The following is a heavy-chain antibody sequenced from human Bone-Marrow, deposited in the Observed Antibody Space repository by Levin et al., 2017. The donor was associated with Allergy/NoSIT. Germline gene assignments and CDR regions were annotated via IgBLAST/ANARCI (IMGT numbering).Heavy chain of an antibody. J-gene: IGHJ3*02. CDR2: ISGSGGST. V-gene: IGHV3-23*01. Sequence: GGSLRLSCAASGFTFSSYAMSWVRQAPGKGLEWVSAISGSGGSTYYAGSVKGRFTTSRDNSKNTLYLQMTILRAEDTAVHYCAKEVERDNWDLGGGDAFDIWGQGTMVTVSS. D-gene: IGHD1-20*01. CDR3: AKEVERDNWDLGGGDAFDI. CDR1: GFTFSSYA.